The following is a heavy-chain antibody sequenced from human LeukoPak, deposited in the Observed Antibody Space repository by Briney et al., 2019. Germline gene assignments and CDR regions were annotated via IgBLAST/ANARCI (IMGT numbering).Heavy chain of an antibody. V-gene: IGHV1-8*01. CDR2: MNPNNGNT. D-gene: IGHD2-2*01. CDR1: GYTFTSYD. CDR3: ARGGRYCSSTSCSPGDY. Sequence: GASVKVSCKASGYTFTSYDINWVRQATGQGLEWMGWMNPNNGNTGYAQKFQGRVTMTRNTSISTAYMELSSLRSEDTAVYYCARGGRYCSSTSCSPGDYWGQGTLVTVSS. J-gene: IGHJ4*02.